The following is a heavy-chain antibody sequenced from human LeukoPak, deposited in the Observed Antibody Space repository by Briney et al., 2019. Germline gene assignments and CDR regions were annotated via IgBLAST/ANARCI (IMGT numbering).Heavy chain of an antibody. D-gene: IGHD2-21*02. CDR1: GGSISSSSYY. J-gene: IGHJ4*02. CDR3: ATYYCGGDCYSGYFDY. CDR2: IYYSGST. V-gene: IGHV4-39*01. Sequence: PSETLSLTCTVSGGSISSSSYYWGRIRQPPWKGLEWIGNIYYSGSTYDNPSLKSRVTISVDTSKKQFSLKLSSVTAADTAVYYCATYYCGGDCYSGYFDYWGQGTLVTASS.